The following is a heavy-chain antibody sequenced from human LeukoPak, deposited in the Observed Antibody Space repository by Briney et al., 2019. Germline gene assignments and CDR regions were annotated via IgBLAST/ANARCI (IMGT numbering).Heavy chain of an antibody. Sequence: PGGSLRLSCEVSGFTFSSYEMNWVRQAPGKGLEWVSYISSTGNTVYYADSVKGRFTISRDNSKNTLYLQMGSLRAEDMAVYYCAARYYDILTGYLDYWGQGTLVTVSS. D-gene: IGHD3-9*01. J-gene: IGHJ4*02. V-gene: IGHV3-48*03. CDR2: ISSTGNTV. CDR1: GFTFSSYE. CDR3: AARYYDILTGYLDY.